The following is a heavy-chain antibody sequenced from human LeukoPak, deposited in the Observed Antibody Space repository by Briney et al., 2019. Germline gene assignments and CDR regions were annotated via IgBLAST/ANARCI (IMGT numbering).Heavy chain of an antibody. Sequence: GGSLRLSCAASGFTFSSYAMSWVRQAPGKGLEWVSAISGSGGSTYYADSVKGRFTISRDNSKNTLYLQMNSPRAEDTAVYYCAKGHILLWFVAWGQGTLVTVSS. CDR3: AKGHILLWFVA. CDR1: GFTFSSYA. D-gene: IGHD3-10*01. CDR2: ISGSGGST. V-gene: IGHV3-23*01. J-gene: IGHJ5*02.